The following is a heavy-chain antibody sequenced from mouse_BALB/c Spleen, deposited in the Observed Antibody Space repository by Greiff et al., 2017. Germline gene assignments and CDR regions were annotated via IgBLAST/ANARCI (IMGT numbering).Heavy chain of an antibody. CDR2: INSDGGSS. V-gene: IGHV5-2*03. Sequence: EVKVVESGGGLVQPGESLKLSCESNEFEFPSHDMSWVRQTPEKRLELVAAINSDGGSSYYPDTMERQFIITRDNTKKTLYLQMSSLKSEDTAMYYCARVGGYDYDEGFAYWGQGTLVTVSA. J-gene: IGHJ3*01. D-gene: IGHD2-4*01. CDR1: EFEFPSHD. CDR3: ARVGGYDYDEGFAY.